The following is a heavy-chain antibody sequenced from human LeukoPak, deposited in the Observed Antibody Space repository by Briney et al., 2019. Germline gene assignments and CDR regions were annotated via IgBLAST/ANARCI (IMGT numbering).Heavy chain of an antibody. CDR1: GFTFSRYC. D-gene: IGHD3-10*01. CDR3: ARAIRGSAVDTGDR. V-gene: IGHV3-7*01. J-gene: IGHJ4*02. CDR2: IKNDGSEE. Sequence: GGSLRLSCAASGFTFSRYCMRWVRQAPGKGLEGVANIKNDGSEEYYVDSVKGRFTISGDNARNSLFLQMNSLTVEDTAVYYCARAIRGSAVDTGDRWGQGTLVTVSS.